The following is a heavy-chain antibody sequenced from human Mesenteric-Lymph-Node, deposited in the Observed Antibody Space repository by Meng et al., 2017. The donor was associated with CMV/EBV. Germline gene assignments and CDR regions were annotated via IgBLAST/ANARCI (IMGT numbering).Heavy chain of an antibody. CDR2: TYYSSKWYN. Sequence: GVSVPSYRAAWNWLRQSPSRGLEWLGRTYYSSKWYNDYAVSVKSRIPINPDTSKNQFSLQLNSVTPEDTAVYYCARDVTGDLQFDYWGQGTLVTVSS. CDR1: GVSVPSYRAA. D-gene: IGHD7-27*01. CDR3: ARDVTGDLQFDY. V-gene: IGHV6-1*01. J-gene: IGHJ4*02.